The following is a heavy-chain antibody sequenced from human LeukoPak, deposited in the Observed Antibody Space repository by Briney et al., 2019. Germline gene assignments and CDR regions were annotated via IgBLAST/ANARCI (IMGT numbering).Heavy chain of an antibody. V-gene: IGHV4-34*01. J-gene: IGHJ4*02. Sequence: PSETLSLTCAVSGGSFIGYHWNWIRQPPGKGLEWIGEINHSGSTNYNPSLRSRITISIDTSKKQFSLKLTSVTAADTAVYYCARDPTTVVGLPYYFDDWGQGTLVTVSS. CDR3: ARDPTTVVGLPYYFDD. D-gene: IGHD4-23*01. CDR1: GGSFIGYH. CDR2: INHSGST.